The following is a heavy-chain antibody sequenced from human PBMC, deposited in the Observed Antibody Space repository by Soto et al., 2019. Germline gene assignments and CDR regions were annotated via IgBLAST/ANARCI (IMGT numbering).Heavy chain of an antibody. D-gene: IGHD3-3*01. CDR3: TTGTQDDFWSGYFRYYYYYMDV. V-gene: IGHV3-15*01. Sequence: GGSLRLSCAASGFTFSSYGMHWVRQAPGKGLEWVAVISYDGGTIDYAAPVKGRFTISRDDSKNTLYLQMNSLKTEDTAVYYCTTGTQDDFWSGYFRYYYYYMDVWGKGTTVTVSS. CDR2: ISYDGGTI. CDR1: GFTFSSYG. J-gene: IGHJ6*03.